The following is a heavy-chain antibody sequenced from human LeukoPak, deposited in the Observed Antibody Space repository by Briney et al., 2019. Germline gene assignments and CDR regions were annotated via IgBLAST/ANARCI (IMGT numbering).Heavy chain of an antibody. V-gene: IGHV1-69*13. J-gene: IGHJ5*02. D-gene: IGHD2-2*01. CDR3: ARGVVVVRHNWFDP. CDR1: GGTFSSYA. Sequence: ASVKVSCKASGGTFSSYAISWVRQAPGQGLEWMGGIIPIFGTANYAQKFQGRVTITADESTSTAYMELSSLRSEDTAVYYCARGVVVVRHNWFDPWGQGTLVTVSS. CDR2: IIPIFGTA.